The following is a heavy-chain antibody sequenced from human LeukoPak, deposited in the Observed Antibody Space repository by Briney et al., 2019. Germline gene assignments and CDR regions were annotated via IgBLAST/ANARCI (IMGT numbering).Heavy chain of an antibody. V-gene: IGHV4-39*01. CDR3: ARMALHGVNYYYYMDV. Sequence: SETLSLTCTVSGGSISSSSYYWGWIRQPPGEGLEWIGSIYYSGSTYYNPSLKSRVTISVDTSKNQFSLKPSSVTAADTAVYYCARMALHGVNYYYYMDVWGKGTTATVSS. J-gene: IGHJ6*03. D-gene: IGHD3-10*01. CDR2: IYYSGST. CDR1: GGSISSSSYY.